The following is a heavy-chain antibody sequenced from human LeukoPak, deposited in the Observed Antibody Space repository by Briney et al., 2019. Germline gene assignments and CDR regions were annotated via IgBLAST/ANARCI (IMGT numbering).Heavy chain of an antibody. CDR3: ARGGTRYNWTRRGYDYYGMDV. D-gene: IGHD1-20*01. Sequence: SETLSLTCAVYGGSFSGYYWSWIRQPPGKGLEWIGEINHSGSTNYNPSLKSRVTISVDTSKNQFSLELSSVTAADTAVYYCARGGTRYNWTRRGYDYYGMDVWGQGTTVTVSS. V-gene: IGHV4-34*01. CDR2: INHSGST. CDR1: GGSFSGYY. J-gene: IGHJ6*02.